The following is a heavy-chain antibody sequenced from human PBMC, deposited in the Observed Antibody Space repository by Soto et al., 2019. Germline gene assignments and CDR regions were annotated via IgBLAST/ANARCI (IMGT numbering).Heavy chain of an antibody. CDR2: IDVGKGDT. J-gene: IGHJ5*02. D-gene: IGHD3-16*01. V-gene: IGHV1-3*01. CDR1: GYSFTSYA. CDR3: ARDMRARPSNWFDP. Sequence: QVPLVQSGAEVKKPGASVKVSCKASGYSFTSYAMHWVRQAPGQTLEWMGWIDVGKGDTRYSQRFQGRVTITRDTAASTAYMELSSLRSEDTAVYYCARDMRARPSNWFDPWGQGTLVTVSS.